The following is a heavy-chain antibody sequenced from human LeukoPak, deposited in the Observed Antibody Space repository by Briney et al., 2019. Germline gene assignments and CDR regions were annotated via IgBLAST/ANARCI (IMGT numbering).Heavy chain of an antibody. CDR3: AKDGPYYYDSSGYYPFDY. V-gene: IGHV3-23*01. CDR2: ISGSGSST. J-gene: IGHJ4*02. Sequence: GGSLRLSCAASGFTFSSYAMSWVRQAPGKGLEWVSTISGSGSSTYYADSVKGRFTISRDNSKNTLNLQMNSLRAEDTAVYYCAKDGPYYYDSSGYYPFDYWGQGTLVTVSS. D-gene: IGHD3-22*01. CDR1: GFTFSSYA.